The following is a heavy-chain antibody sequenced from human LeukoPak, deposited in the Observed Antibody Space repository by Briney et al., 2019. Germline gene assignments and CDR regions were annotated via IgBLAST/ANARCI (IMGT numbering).Heavy chain of an antibody. CDR1: EFTFGIYW. Sequence: GGSLRLSCVASEFTFGIYWMNWVRQAPGKGLEWVANIKEDGSEKHYVDSVKGRFTISRDNAKNSLYLQMNSLRVEDTAVYYCARGRSGFDYWGQGTLVTVSS. CDR2: IKEDGSEK. CDR3: ARGRSGFDY. V-gene: IGHV3-7*04. J-gene: IGHJ4*02. D-gene: IGHD3-3*01.